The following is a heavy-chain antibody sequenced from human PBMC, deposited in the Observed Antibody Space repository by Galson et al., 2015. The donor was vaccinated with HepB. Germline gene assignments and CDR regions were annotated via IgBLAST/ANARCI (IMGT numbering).Heavy chain of an antibody. CDR3: ARDRGYYDSSGYYYLDAFDL. V-gene: IGHV3-33*01. CDR2: IWYDESNK. J-gene: IGHJ3*01. Sequence: SLRLSCAASGFTFSYYGMHWVRQAPGKGLEWVAVIWYDESNKYYADSVQGRFTISRDNSKNTLYLQMNSLRAEDMAVYYCARDRGYYDSSGYYYLDAFDLWGQGTMVTVSS. CDR1: GFTFSYYG. D-gene: IGHD3-22*01.